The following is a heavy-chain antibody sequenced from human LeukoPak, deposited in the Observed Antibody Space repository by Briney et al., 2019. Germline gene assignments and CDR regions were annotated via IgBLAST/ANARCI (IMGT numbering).Heavy chain of an antibody. J-gene: IGHJ4*02. Sequence: GGSLRLSCAASGFTFSTYAMSWVRQAPGKGLEWVSTISGSGDSTYYADSVKGRFTISRDKSKNTLYLQMNSLRAEDTAIYYCAKGGDYVWGTYQNWGQGTLVTVSS. CDR1: GFTFSTYA. CDR2: ISGSGDST. V-gene: IGHV3-23*01. D-gene: IGHD3-16*02. CDR3: AKGGDYVWGTYQN.